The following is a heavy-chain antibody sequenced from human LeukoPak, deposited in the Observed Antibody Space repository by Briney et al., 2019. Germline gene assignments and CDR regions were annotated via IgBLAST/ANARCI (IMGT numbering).Heavy chain of an antibody. D-gene: IGHD4-17*01. CDR2: IYYSGST. CDR3: ARSYGDYDAFDI. J-gene: IGHJ3*02. V-gene: IGHV4-39*01. Sequence: SETLSLTCTVSGGSISSSSYYWGWIRQPPGKGLEWIGSIYYSGSTYYNPSLKSRVTISVDTSKNQFPLKLSSVTAADTAVYYCARSYGDYDAFDIWGQGTMVTVSS. CDR1: GGSISSSSYY.